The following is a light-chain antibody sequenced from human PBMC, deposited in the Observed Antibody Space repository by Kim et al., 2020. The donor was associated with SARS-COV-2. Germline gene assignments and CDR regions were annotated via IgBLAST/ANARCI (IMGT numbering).Light chain of an antibody. CDR1: VLAKKY. V-gene: IGLV3-27*01. CDR2: KDS. Sequence: SYELTQPSSVSVSPGQTARITCSGDVLAKKYARWFQQKPGQAPVLVIYKDSERPSGIPERFSGSSSGTTVTLTISGAQVEDEADYYCYSAADKDWVFGGGTQLTVL. CDR3: YSAADKDWV. J-gene: IGLJ3*02.